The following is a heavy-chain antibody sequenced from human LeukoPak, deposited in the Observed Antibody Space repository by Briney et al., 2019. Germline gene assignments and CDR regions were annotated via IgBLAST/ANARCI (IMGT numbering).Heavy chain of an antibody. J-gene: IGHJ3*02. D-gene: IGHD3-10*01. CDR2: IYYSGST. CDR1: GGSISSSSYY. V-gene: IGHV4-39*02. CDR3: VRENTATIGRFGKHDAFDI. Sequence: SETLSLTCTVSGGSISSSSYYWGWIRQPPGKGLEWIGSIYYSGSTYYNPSLKSRVTISVDTSKNQFSLKLSSVAAADTAVYYCVRENTATIGRFGKHDAFDIWGQGTMVTVSS.